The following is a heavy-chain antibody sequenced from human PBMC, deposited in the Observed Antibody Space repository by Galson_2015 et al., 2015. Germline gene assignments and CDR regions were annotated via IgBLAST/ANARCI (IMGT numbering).Heavy chain of an antibody. J-gene: IGHJ6*03. D-gene: IGHD3-22*01. CDR1: GFTFSSYG. V-gene: IGHV3-30*18. CDR2: ISYDGSNK. Sequence: SLRLSCAASGFTFSSYGMHWVRQAPGKGLEWVAVISYDGSNKYYADSVKGRFTISRDDSKNTLYLQMNSLRAEDTAVYYCAKDYYDSSGYYYYYYYMDVWGKGTTVTVSS. CDR3: AKDYYDSSGYYYYYYYMDV.